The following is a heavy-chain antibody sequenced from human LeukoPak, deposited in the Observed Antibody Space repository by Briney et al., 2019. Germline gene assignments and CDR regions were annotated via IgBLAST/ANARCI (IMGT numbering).Heavy chain of an antibody. CDR1: GFTLSGNL. V-gene: IGHV3-74*01. D-gene: IGHD2-15*01. Sequence: PGGSLRLSCAASGFTLSGNLMQWVRQAPGKGLVWVSRINSDGSSTSYADSVKGRFTISRDNAKNTLYLQMNSLRAEDTAVYYCARRDNYDYWGQGTLVTVSS. CDR2: INSDGSST. CDR3: ARRDNYDY. J-gene: IGHJ4*02.